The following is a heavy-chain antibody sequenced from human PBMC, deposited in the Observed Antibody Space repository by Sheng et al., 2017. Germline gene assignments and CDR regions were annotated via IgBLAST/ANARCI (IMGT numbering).Heavy chain of an antibody. V-gene: IGHV3-30*04. CDR3: ARARYYDRGAFDI. J-gene: IGHJ3*02. CDR2: ISYDGSNK. D-gene: IGHD3-22*01. Sequence: QVQLVESGGGVVQPGRSLRLSCAASGFTFSSYAMHWVRQAPGKGLEWVAVISYDGSNKYYADSVKGRFTISRDNSKNTLYLQMNSLRAEDTAVYYCARARYYDRGAFDIWGQGTMVTVSS. CDR1: GFTFSSYA.